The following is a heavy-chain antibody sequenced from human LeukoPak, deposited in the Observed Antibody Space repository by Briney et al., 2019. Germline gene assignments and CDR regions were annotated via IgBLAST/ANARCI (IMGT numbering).Heavy chain of an antibody. Sequence: SKTLTLTCTVSGGSISSYDWSWIRQPPGKGLEWIGYIYYSGSTNYNPSLKSRVTISVDTSKNQFSLKLSSVTAADTAVYYCASSGSYYYFDYWGQGTLVTVSS. J-gene: IGHJ4*02. V-gene: IGHV4-59*01. CDR2: IYYSGST. CDR1: GGSISSYD. D-gene: IGHD1-26*01. CDR3: ASSGSYYYFDY.